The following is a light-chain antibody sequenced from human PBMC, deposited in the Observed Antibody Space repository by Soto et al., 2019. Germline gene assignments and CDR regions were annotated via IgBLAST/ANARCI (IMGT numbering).Light chain of an antibody. CDR2: DVS. V-gene: IGLV2-11*01. CDR1: SSDVGGYNY. Sequence: QSVLTQPRSVSGSPGQSVTISCTGTSSDVGGYNYVSWYQQHPGKAPKLMIYDVSKRPSGVPDRFSGSKSGNTASLTISGLQAEDEADYYCCSYAGSYTSPYVFGTGT. CDR3: CSYAGSYTSPYV. J-gene: IGLJ1*01.